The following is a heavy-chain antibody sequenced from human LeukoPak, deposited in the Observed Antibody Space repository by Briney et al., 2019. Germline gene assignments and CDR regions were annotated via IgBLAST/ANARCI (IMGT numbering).Heavy chain of an antibody. CDR2: IYSTGST. CDR1: GGSISNYY. V-gene: IGHV4-59*08. Sequence: TSETLSLTCTVSGGSISNYYWSWIRQPPGKGLEWIGHIYSTGSTTYSPSLKSRVIMSADTSKNQFSLRVHFVNAADTAVYYCASTRRAAVAGRFDSWGQGTLVTVSS. D-gene: IGHD6-19*01. J-gene: IGHJ4*02. CDR3: ASTRRAAVAGRFDS.